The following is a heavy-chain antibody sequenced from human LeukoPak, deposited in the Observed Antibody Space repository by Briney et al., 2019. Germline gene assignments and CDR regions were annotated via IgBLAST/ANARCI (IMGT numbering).Heavy chain of an antibody. D-gene: IGHD1-26*01. V-gene: IGHV3-43D*03. CDR1: GFTFDDYA. J-gene: IGHJ6*03. CDR2: ISWDGGST. Sequence: GGSLRLSCAASGFTFDDYAMHWARQAPGKGLKWVSLISWDGGSTYYADSVKGRFTISRDNSKNSLYLQMNSLRAEDTALYYCAKEWEPSGYYYYYMDVWGKGATVTVSS. CDR3: AKEWEPSGYYYYYMDV.